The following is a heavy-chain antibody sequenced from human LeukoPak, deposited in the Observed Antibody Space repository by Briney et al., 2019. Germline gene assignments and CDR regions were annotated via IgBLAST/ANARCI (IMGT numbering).Heavy chain of an antibody. CDR2: IYYSGNT. V-gene: IGHV4-59*12. J-gene: IGHJ4*02. Sequence: PSETLSLTCTVSGGSISSYYWSWIRQPPGKRLEWIGYIYYSGNTNYNPSLKSRVAISIDTSKNQFSLRLSSVTAADTAVYYCARLQGDYSFDYWGQGTLVTVSS. CDR3: ARLQGDYSFDY. CDR1: GGSISSYY. D-gene: IGHD4-11*01.